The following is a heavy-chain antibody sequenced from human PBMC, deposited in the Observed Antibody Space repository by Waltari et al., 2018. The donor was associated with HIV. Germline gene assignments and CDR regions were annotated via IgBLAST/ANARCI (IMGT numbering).Heavy chain of an antibody. V-gene: IGHV3-7*01. CDR1: GFNFGNFW. Sequence: DVQLEEAGGGLVQPGGSLRLSCEASGFNFGNFWMTWVRQAPGKGLQCVANIKPDGTEKYYDDSVRGRFNISRDNAKNSLSLQMNNLTVEDTALYYCARLRGLRDYWGQGTLVTVSS. D-gene: IGHD4-17*01. CDR2: IKPDGTEK. CDR3: ARLRGLRDY. J-gene: IGHJ1*01.